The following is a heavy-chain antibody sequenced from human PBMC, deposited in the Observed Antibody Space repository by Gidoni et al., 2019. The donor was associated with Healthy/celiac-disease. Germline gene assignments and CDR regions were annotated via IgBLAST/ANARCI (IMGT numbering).Heavy chain of an antibody. CDR3: AKDQGVRYEEWRGLLDYYYGMDV. CDR2: ISYDGSNK. J-gene: IGHJ6*02. Sequence: LEWVAVISYDGSNKYYADSVKGRFTISRDNSKNTLYLQMNSLRAEDTAVYYCAKDQGVRYEEWRGLLDYYYGMDVWGQGTTVTVSS. V-gene: IGHV3-30*18. D-gene: IGHD2-21*01.